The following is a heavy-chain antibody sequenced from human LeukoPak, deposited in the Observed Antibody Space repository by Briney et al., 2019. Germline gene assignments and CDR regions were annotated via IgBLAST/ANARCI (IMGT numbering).Heavy chain of an antibody. CDR3: ARVEYCSSTSCYSEFDY. CDR2: ISDSGSST. CDR1: GFTFSSYA. J-gene: IGHJ4*02. Sequence: GGSLRLSCAASGFTFSSYAMSWVRQAPGKGLEWVSTISDSGSSTYYADSVKGRFTISRDNAKNSLYLQMNSLRAEDTAVYYCARVEYCSSTSCYSEFDYWGQGTLVTVSS. V-gene: IGHV3-23*01. D-gene: IGHD2-2*01.